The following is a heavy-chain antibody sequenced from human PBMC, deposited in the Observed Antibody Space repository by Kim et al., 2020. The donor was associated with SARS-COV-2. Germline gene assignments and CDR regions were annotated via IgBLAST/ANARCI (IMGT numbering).Heavy chain of an antibody. CDR3: AKQQQLVSSLPYYYYGMDV. CDR2: IKQDGSEK. D-gene: IGHD6-13*01. V-gene: IGHV3-7*03. J-gene: IGHJ6*02. CDR1: GFTFSSYW. Sequence: GGSLRLSCAASGFTFSSYWMSWVRQAPGKGLEWVANIKQDGSEKYYVDSVKGRFTISRDNAKNSLYLQMNSLRAEDTAVYYCAKQQQLVSSLPYYYYGMDVWGQGTTVTVSS.